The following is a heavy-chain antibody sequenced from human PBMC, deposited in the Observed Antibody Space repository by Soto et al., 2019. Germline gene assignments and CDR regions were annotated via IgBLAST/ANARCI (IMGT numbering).Heavy chain of an antibody. Sequence: SETLSLTCAVSGGSISSGGYSWSWIRQPPGKGLEWIGYMYHSGSTYYNPSLKSRVTISVDTSKNQFSLKLSSVTAADTAVYYCARAYPYYDFWSGYPIQKPYYYGMDVWGQGTTVTVSS. CDR3: ARAYPYYDFWSGYPIQKPYYYGMDV. J-gene: IGHJ6*02. CDR1: GGSISSGGYS. V-gene: IGHV4-30-2*01. D-gene: IGHD3-3*01. CDR2: MYHSGST.